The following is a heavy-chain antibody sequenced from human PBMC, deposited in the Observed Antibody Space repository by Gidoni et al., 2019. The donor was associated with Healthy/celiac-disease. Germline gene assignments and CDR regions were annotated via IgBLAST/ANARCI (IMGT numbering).Heavy chain of an antibody. CDR1: GFTFTSSA. J-gene: IGHJ4*02. Sequence: QMQLVQSGPEVKKPGTSVKVSCKASGFTFTSSAVQWVRQARGQRREWIGWIVVGSGNTNYAQKFQERVTITRDMSTSTAYMELSSLRSEDTAVYYCAAEAWGDPLPFDYWGQGTLVTVSS. V-gene: IGHV1-58*01. CDR3: AAEAWGDPLPFDY. D-gene: IGHD3-16*01. CDR2: IVVGSGNT.